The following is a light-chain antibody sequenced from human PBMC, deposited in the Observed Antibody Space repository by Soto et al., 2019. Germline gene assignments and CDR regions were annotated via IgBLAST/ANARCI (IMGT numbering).Light chain of an antibody. J-gene: IGKJ5*01. CDR3: QQYNSWPIT. V-gene: IGKV1-12*01. Sequence: DIQMTQSPSSVSASVGDRVTITCRASQGLSSYLAWYQQKPGKAPKLLIYAASNLQSGVPSRFSGSGSGTDFTLTISSLQPEDFAVYYCQQYNSWPITFGQGTRLENK. CDR1: QGLSSY. CDR2: AAS.